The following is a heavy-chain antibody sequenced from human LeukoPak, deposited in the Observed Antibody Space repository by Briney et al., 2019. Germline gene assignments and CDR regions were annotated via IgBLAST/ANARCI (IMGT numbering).Heavy chain of an antibody. CDR2: ISAYNCNT. Sequence: ASVKVSCKASGYTFTSYGIIWVRQAPGPGLEWIGWISAYNCNTNYAQKLQGRVTMTPDTSPRTAYMELRSLRSDDTAVYYFVRDVRERARRLLLLYGMDVWGQGTTVTVS. CDR3: VRDVRERARRLLLLYGMDV. CDR1: GYTFTSYG. V-gene: IGHV1-18*01. D-gene: IGHD2-15*01. J-gene: IGHJ6*02.